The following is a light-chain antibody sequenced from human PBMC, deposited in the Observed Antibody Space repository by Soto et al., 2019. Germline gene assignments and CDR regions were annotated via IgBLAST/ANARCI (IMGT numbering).Light chain of an antibody. V-gene: IGKV1-39*01. CDR1: QNIRNW. Sequence: GDSVTITCRASQNIRNWLAWYQQKPGKAPKLLIYAASSLQSGVPSRFIGSGSGTNFTLTVSSLQPEGFATYYCQQSYSTPITFGQGTRLEIK. J-gene: IGKJ5*01. CDR3: QQSYSTPIT. CDR2: AAS.